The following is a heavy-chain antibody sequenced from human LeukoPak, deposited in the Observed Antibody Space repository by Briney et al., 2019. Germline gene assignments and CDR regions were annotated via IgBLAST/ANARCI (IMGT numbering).Heavy chain of an antibody. Sequence: PGGSLRLSCATSGFTFSIYAMSWVRQAPGKGLEWVSGISGSGGGTYYADSVKGRFTISRDNAKNSLYLQMNSLRAEDTAVYYCARDVVVWGQGTMVTVSS. CDR2: ISGSGGGT. CDR3: ARDVVV. J-gene: IGHJ3*01. V-gene: IGHV3-23*01. D-gene: IGHD2-2*01. CDR1: GFTFSIYA.